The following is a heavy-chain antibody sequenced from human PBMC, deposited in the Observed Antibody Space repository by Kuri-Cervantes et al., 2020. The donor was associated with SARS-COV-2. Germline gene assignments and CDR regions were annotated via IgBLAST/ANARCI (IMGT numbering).Heavy chain of an antibody. CDR3: TTEYSSSSFDY. CDR1: GFTFSSYS. CDR2: ISSSSYI. J-gene: IGHJ4*02. V-gene: IGHV3-21*05. D-gene: IGHD6-6*01. Sequence: GGSLRLSCAASGFTFSSYSMNWVRQAPGKGLEWVSYISSSSYIYYADSVKGRFTISRDNAKNSLYLQMNSLRAEDTAVYYCTTEYSSSSFDYWGQGTLVTVSS.